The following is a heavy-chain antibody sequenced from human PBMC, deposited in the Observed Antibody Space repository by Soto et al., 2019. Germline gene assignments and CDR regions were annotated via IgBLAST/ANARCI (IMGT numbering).Heavy chain of an antibody. J-gene: IGHJ6*02. V-gene: IGHV5-51*01. CDR1: GYGFSTHW. Sequence: GESLNLSCAASGYGFSTHWSGWVRQMPGKGLEWMGIIFPSDSDTRYTPSFQGQVTISADKSINTAYPQWNSLKASDTAMYYCATPGGFGMDVWGQGTPVNLS. CDR2: IFPSDSDT. D-gene: IGHD5-12*01. CDR3: ATPGGFGMDV.